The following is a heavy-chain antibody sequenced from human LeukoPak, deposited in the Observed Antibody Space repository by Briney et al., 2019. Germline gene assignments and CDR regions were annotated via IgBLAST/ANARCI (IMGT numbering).Heavy chain of an antibody. V-gene: IGHV3-21*01. CDR2: ISSSSSYI. Sequence: PGGSLRLSCAASGFTFSSYSMNWVRQAPGKGLEWVSSISSSSSYIYYADSVKGRFTISRDNAKNSLYLQMNSLRAEDTAVYYCARDLRLESSRSDAAFDISGQGTLVTVSS. CDR1: GFTFSSYS. CDR3: ARDLRLESSRSDAAFDI. J-gene: IGHJ3*02. D-gene: IGHD5/OR15-5a*01.